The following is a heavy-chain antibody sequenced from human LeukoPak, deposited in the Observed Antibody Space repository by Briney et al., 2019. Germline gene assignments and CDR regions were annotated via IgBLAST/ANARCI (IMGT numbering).Heavy chain of an antibody. Sequence: PSETLSLTCTVSGGSISGYYWSWIRQPPGKGLGWIGYIYYSGSTNYNPSLKSRVTISVDTSKNQFSLKLSSVTAADTAVYYCARARGYYDSSGFDPWGQGTLVTVSS. CDR2: IYYSGST. CDR3: ARARGYYDSSGFDP. D-gene: IGHD3-22*01. CDR1: GGSISGYY. V-gene: IGHV4-59*01. J-gene: IGHJ5*02.